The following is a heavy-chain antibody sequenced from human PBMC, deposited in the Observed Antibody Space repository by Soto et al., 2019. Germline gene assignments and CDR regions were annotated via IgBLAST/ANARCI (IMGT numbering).Heavy chain of an antibody. CDR1: GFTFSSYA. J-gene: IGHJ3*02. Sequence: QVQLVESGGGVVQPGRSLRLSCAASGFTFSSYAMHWVRQAPGKGLEGVAVISYDGSNKYYADSVKGRFTISRDNSKNTLYLQMNSLRAEDTAVYYCARSARVDRQWLVHDPDGEAFDIWGQGTMVTVSS. V-gene: IGHV3-30-3*01. CDR2: ISYDGSNK. D-gene: IGHD6-19*01. CDR3: ARSARVDRQWLVHDPDGEAFDI.